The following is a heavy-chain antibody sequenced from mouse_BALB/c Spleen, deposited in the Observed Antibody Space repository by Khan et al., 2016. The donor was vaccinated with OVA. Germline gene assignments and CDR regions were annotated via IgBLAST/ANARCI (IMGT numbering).Heavy chain of an antibody. CDR2: ISYSGNT. Sequence: VQLQQSGPGLEKPSQSLSLSCTVTGYSITSDEAWNWIRQFPGNKLEWMCFISYSGNTTYNHAFKSRISITLETSNNQFYLQLNSVTTEDTATYYCARWDYDAPNYWGQGTTLTVSS. D-gene: IGHD2-4*01. CDR1: GYSITSDEA. CDR3: ARWDYDAPNY. J-gene: IGHJ2*01. V-gene: IGHV3-2*02.